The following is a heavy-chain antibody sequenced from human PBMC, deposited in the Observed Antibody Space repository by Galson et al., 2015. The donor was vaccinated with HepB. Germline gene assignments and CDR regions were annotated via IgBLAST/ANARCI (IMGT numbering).Heavy chain of an antibody. D-gene: IGHD6-19*01. CDR1: GFTFSSFA. J-gene: IGHJ5*02. CDR3: ATGFKLAGAA. V-gene: IGHV3-23*01. Sequence: SLRLSCAASGFTFSSFAMSWVRQPPGKGLEWVSSISKSATVTYYVDSVKGRVTISRDDSKSTLYLQMKGLRAEDTAIYYCATGFKLAGAAWGQGTLVTVSS. CDR2: ISKSATVT.